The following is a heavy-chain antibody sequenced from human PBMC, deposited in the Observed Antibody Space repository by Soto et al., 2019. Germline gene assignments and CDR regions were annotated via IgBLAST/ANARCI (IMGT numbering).Heavy chain of an antibody. CDR2: VYYRGHA. J-gene: IGHJ4*02. D-gene: IGHD3-9*01. V-gene: IGHV4-39*01. Sequence: QLQLQESGPGLVKPSETLSLTCSVSDDSINSDKYYWGWIRQPPGKGLEWIGSVYYRGHAYYNPSLQPRVTIALDKSKSHSYLKLNSVTAADSAVYFCARLEGLATISYYFDFWGPGALVTVSS. CDR3: ARLEGLATISYYFDF. CDR1: DDSINSDKYY.